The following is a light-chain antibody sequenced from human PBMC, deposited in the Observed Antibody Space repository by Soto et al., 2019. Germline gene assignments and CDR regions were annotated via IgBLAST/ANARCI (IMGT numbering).Light chain of an antibody. CDR3: SSYTATNTLVV. CDR1: SHDIGGYKY. J-gene: IGLJ1*01. V-gene: IGLV2-14*01. Sequence: QSALTQPASVSGSPGQSITISCTGTSHDIGGYKYVSWYQQHPGKAPKLMIYEVSNRPSGVSNRFSGSKSGNTASLTISGLQTEDEAAYYCSSYTATNTLVVFGTGTKLTVL. CDR2: EVS.